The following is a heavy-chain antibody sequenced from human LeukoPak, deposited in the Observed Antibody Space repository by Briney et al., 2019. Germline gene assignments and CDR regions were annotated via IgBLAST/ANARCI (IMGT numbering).Heavy chain of an antibody. CDR2: FDPEDGET. CDR3: ASGYCSSTSCYIVWAFDY. V-gene: IGHV1-24*01. Sequence: ASVKVSCKVSGYTLTELSMHCVRQAPGKGLEWMGVFDPEDGETIYAQKFQGRVTMTEDTSTDTAYMELSSLRSEDTAVYYCASGYCSSTSCYIVWAFDYWGQGTLVTVSS. CDR1: GYTLTELS. J-gene: IGHJ4*02. D-gene: IGHD2-2*02.